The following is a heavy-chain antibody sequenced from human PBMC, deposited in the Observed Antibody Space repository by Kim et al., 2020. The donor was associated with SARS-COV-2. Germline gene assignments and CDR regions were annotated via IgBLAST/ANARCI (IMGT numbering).Heavy chain of an antibody. CDR2: ISSSSSYI. CDR3: ARDPLGATSAFDI. J-gene: IGHJ3*02. Sequence: GGSLRLSCAASGFTFSSYSMNWVRQAPGKGLEWVSSISSSSSYIYYADSVKGRFTISRDNAKNSLYLQMNSVRAEDTAVYYCARDPLGATSAFDIWGQGTMVTVSS. D-gene: IGHD1-26*01. V-gene: IGHV3-21*01. CDR1: GFTFSSYS.